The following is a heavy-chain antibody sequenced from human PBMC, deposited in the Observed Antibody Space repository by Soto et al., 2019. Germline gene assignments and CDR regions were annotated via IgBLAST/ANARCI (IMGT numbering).Heavy chain of an antibody. CDR3: AKAADIVVVVAAPRLDSFDL. J-gene: IGHJ3*01. V-gene: IGHV3-23*01. Sequence: GGSLRLSCAASGFTFSSYAMSWVRQAPGKGLEWVSAISGSGGSTYYADSVKGRFTISRDNSKNTLYLQMNSLRAEDTAVYYCAKAADIVVVVAAPRLDSFDLWGQGTLFTVSS. CDR2: ISGSGGST. D-gene: IGHD2-15*01. CDR1: GFTFSSYA.